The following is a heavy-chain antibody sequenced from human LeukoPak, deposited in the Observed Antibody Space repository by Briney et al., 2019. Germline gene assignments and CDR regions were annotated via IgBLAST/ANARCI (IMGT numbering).Heavy chain of an antibody. CDR1: GGFHSSWGYY. J-gene: IGHJ5*02. D-gene: IGHD3-9*01. Sequence: SQTLSLTCLVSGGFHSSWGYYWSWIRQPPGKGLEWIGYIYHSKSTYYNPSLKIRVTISEDTSKNQLSLKLSSVNAADTAVYYCARGGYFDWLLSSYNGFDPWGQGTLVTVSS. CDR3: ARGGYFDWLLSSYNGFDP. CDR2: IYHSKST. V-gene: IGHV4-30-2*01.